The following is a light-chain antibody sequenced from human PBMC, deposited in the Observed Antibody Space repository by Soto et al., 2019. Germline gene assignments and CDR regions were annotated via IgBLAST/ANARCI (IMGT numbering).Light chain of an antibody. CDR2: DVS. Sequence: QSVLTQPRSVSGSPGQSVTISCTGTSSDVGGYNYVSWYQQHPGKAPKLMIYDVSKRPSGVPDRFSGSKSANTASLTISGLQAEDEADYYCCSYEGSYSYVLGHGTKVT. V-gene: IGLV2-11*01. J-gene: IGLJ1*01. CDR3: CSYEGSYSYV. CDR1: SSDVGGYNY.